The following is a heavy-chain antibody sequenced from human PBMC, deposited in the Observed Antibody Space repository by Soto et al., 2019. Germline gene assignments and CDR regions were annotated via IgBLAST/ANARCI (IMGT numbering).Heavy chain of an antibody. Sequence: QVQLVQSGAEVKKPGASVKVSCKASGYTFTSYAISWVRQAPGQGLEWMGGIIPIFGTANYAQKFQGRVTITADESTSTAYMELSSLRSEDTAVYYCARYEEILVRARYGMDVWGQGTTVTVSS. V-gene: IGHV1-69*01. D-gene: IGHD3-9*01. CDR3: ARYEEILVRARYGMDV. CDR1: GYTFTSYA. J-gene: IGHJ6*02. CDR2: IIPIFGTA.